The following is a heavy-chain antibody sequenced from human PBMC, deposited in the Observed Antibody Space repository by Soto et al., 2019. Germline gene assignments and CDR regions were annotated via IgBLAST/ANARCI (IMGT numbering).Heavy chain of an antibody. J-gene: IGHJ4*02. CDR1: GFSFSNYA. V-gene: IGHV3-23*01. Sequence: GGSLRLSCAASGFSFSNYAMSWVRQAPGKGLEWLSGIGVRGTSAYYADSVKGRFAISRDNSENTVFLQLNSLIADDTSVYFCAKSRYFDSSGDFYDFWAQGPLVTVPP. D-gene: IGHD3-22*01. CDR2: IGVRGTSA. CDR3: AKSRYFDSSGDFYDF.